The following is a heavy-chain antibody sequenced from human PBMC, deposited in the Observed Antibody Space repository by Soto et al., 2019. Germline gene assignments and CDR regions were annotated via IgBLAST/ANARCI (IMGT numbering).Heavy chain of an antibody. D-gene: IGHD3-10*01. V-gene: IGHV3-23*01. CDR3: AKKYYSSAGEDYY. CDR2: ISGSGGST. Sequence: RLACAAGRFTLCRYALSRVRKTPGKGLEWVSAISGSGGSTYYADSVKGRFTISRDNSKNTLYLQMNSLRAEDTAVYYCAKKYYSSAGEDYYWGQGTLVTVSS. CDR1: RFTLCRYA. J-gene: IGHJ4*02.